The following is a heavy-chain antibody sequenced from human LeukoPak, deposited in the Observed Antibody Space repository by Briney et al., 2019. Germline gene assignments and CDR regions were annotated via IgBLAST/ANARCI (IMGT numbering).Heavy chain of an antibody. CDR3: ARVVAAAGLYYFDY. CDR2: IYHSGST. Sequence: TSETLSLTCAVSGGSISSGGYSWSWIRQPPGKGLEWIGYIYHSGSTYYNPSLKSRVTISVDRSKNQFSLKLSSVTAAGTAVYYCARVVAAAGLYYFDYWGQGTLVTVSS. J-gene: IGHJ4*02. CDR1: GGSISSGGYS. V-gene: IGHV4-30-2*01. D-gene: IGHD6-13*01.